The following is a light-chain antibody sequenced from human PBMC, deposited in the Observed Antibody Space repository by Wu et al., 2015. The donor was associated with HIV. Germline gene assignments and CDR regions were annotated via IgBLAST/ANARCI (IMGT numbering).Light chain of an antibody. CDR3: QQRSNSEIT. J-gene: IGKJ5*01. Sequence: EIVLTQSPATLSLSPGERATLSCRASQSVSSYLAWYQQKPGQAPRLLIYDASNRATGIPARFSGSGSGTDFTLTISSLEPEGFAVYYCQQRSNSEITFGQGTRLEIK. CDR1: QSVSSY. CDR2: DAS. V-gene: IGKV3-11*01.